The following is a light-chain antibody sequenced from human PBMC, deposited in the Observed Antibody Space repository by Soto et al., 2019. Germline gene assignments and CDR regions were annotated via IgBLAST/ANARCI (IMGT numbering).Light chain of an antibody. CDR1: SSDVGAYNY. CDR3: ISYAGSDTYV. Sequence: QSALTQPPSASGSHGQSVRISCTGTSSDVGAYNYVSWYQQHPAKAPKLMIYDVNKRPSGVPDRFSGSKSGNTASLTVSGLQADDEADYYCISYAGSDTYVFGTGTKVTVL. V-gene: IGLV2-8*01. J-gene: IGLJ1*01. CDR2: DVN.